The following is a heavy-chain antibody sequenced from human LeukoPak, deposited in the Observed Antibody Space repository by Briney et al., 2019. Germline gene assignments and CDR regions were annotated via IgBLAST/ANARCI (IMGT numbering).Heavy chain of an antibody. Sequence: SETLSLTCTVSGGSISSGGYYWSWIRQHPWKGLEWIGYIYYSGSTYYNPSLKSRVTISVDTSKNQFSLKLSSVTAADTAVYYCARDGSAALGINWFDPWGQGTLVTVSS. CDR3: ARDGSAALGINWFDP. V-gene: IGHV4-31*03. J-gene: IGHJ5*02. D-gene: IGHD1-26*01. CDR1: GGSISSGGYY. CDR2: IYYSGST.